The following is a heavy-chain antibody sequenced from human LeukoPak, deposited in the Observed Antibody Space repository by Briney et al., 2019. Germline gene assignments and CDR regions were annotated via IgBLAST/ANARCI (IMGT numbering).Heavy chain of an antibody. CDR3: ARQEYSGSYYVY. Sequence: GEPLRISCKGSGYSFSNYWISWVRQMPGKGLEWMGRIDPSDSYTNYSPSFQCHVTISADKSISTAYLQWNSLKASDTAIYYCARQEYSGSYYVYWGQGTLVTVSS. CDR2: IDPSDSYT. D-gene: IGHD1-26*01. CDR1: GYSFSNYW. V-gene: IGHV5-10-1*01. J-gene: IGHJ4*02.